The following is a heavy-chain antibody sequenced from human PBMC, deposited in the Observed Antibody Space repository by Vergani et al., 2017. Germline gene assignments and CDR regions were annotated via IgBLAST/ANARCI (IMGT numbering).Heavy chain of an antibody. D-gene: IGHD3-22*01. CDR1: GGSFSGYY. CDR3: ARGVGYYYDSSRLDY. J-gene: IGHJ4*02. Sequence: QVQLQQWGAGLLKPSETLSLTCAVYGGSFSGYYWSWIRQPPGKGLEWIGEINHSGSTNYNPSLKSRVTISVDTSKSQFSLKLSSVTAADTAVYYCARGVGYYYDSSRLDYWGQGTLVTVSS. CDR2: INHSGST. V-gene: IGHV4-34*01.